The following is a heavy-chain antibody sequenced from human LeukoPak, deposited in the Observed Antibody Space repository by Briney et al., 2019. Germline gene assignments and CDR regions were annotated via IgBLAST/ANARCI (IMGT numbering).Heavy chain of an antibody. CDR1: GGSISSSSYY. V-gene: IGHV4-39*07. D-gene: IGHD3-22*01. CDR3: ATEEKYYYDGSGYFAY. Sequence: SETLSLTCTVSGGSISSSSYYWGWIRQPPGKGLEWIGSIYYSGSTYYNPSLKSRVAISVDTSKSQFSLKLSSVTAADTAVYYCATEEKYYYDGSGYFAYWGQGTLVTVSS. J-gene: IGHJ4*02. CDR2: IYYSGST.